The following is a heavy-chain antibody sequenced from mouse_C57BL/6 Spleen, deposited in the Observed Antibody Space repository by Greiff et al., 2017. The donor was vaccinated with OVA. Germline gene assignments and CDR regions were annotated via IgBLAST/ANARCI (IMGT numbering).Heavy chain of an antibody. CDR3: VRSGTKWSFDV. Sequence: VQLKESGAELVKPGASVKLSCTASGFNIKDYYMHWVKQRTEQGLEWIGRIDPEDGETKYAPKFQGKATITADTSSNTAYLQLSSLTLSDTAVYYCVRSGTKWSFDVWGPGTTVTVSS. CDR1: GFNIKDYY. CDR2: IDPEDGET. D-gene: IGHD4-1*01. V-gene: IGHV14-2*01. J-gene: IGHJ1*01.